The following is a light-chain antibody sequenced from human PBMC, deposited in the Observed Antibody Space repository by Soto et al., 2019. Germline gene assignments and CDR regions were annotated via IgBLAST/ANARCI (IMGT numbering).Light chain of an antibody. Sequence: QSVLTQPPSVSGAPGQRVTISCTGSSSNIGAGYDVHWYQQLPGTAPKLLIYGNSNRPSGVPDRFPGSKSGTSASLAITGLQAEDEADYYCQSYDSSLSVYVVFGGGTKVTVL. CDR2: GNS. V-gene: IGLV1-40*01. CDR3: QSYDSSLSVYVV. J-gene: IGLJ2*01. CDR1: SSNIGAGYD.